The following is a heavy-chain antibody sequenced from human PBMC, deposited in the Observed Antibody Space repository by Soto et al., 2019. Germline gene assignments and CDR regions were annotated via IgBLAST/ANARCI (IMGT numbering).Heavy chain of an antibody. CDR1: VGSISSGGYY. J-gene: IGHJ4*02. D-gene: IGHD3-22*01. CDR2: IYYSGST. CDR3: ARERRYYYDSSGSPS. Sequence: TLSLTCTVSVGSISSGGYYWSWILQHPGKGLEWIGYIYYSGSTYYNPSLKSRVTISVDTSKNQFSLKLSSVTAADTAVYYCARERRYYYDSSGSPSWGQGTLVT. V-gene: IGHV4-31*03.